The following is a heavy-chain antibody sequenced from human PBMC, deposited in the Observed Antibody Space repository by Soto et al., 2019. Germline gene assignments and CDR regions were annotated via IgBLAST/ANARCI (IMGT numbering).Heavy chain of an antibody. CDR2: IGESGTPT. D-gene: IGHD2-2*01. CDR3: ARYIPGVRYYGMDV. J-gene: IGHJ6*02. V-gene: IGHV3-23*01. Sequence: EVQLLESGGGLVQPGGSLRLSCAASGFTFSSYAMKCVRQAPGKGLEWFSLIGESGTPTYYAASVKGRFTISRDNSGNTLFLEMYSLRAEDTAVYYCARYIPGVRYYGMDVWGQGTTVTVSS. CDR1: GFTFSSYA.